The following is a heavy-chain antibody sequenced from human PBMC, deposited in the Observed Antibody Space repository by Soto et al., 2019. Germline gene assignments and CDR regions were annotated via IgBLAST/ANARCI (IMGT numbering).Heavy chain of an antibody. Sequence: GGSLRLSCAASGFTVSSNYMSWVRQAPGKGLEWVSVIYSGGSTYYADSVKGRFTISRHNSKNTLYLQMNSLRAEDTAVYYCARIQNYDILTGYYDAFDIWGQGTMVTVSS. CDR3: ARIQNYDILTGYYDAFDI. CDR1: GFTVSSNY. D-gene: IGHD3-9*01. J-gene: IGHJ3*02. CDR2: IYSGGST. V-gene: IGHV3-53*04.